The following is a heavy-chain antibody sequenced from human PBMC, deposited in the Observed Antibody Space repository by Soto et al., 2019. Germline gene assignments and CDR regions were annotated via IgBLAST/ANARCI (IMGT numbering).Heavy chain of an antibody. CDR2: INPNSGGT. CDR1: GYTFSDYY. Sequence: ASVKVSCKASGYTFSDYYIRWVRQAPGQGLEWMGWINPNSGGTKYAPKFQGGVTMTRDTSITTAYMELRRLRSGDTAVYYCAREPATAKPEGVDFWGQGILVTVS. V-gene: IGHV1-2*02. CDR3: AREPATAKPEGVDF. D-gene: IGHD1-1*01. J-gene: IGHJ4*02.